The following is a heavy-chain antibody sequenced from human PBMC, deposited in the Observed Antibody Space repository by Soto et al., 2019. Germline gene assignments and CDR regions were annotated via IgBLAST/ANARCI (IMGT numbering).Heavy chain of an antibody. D-gene: IGHD5-12*01. Sequence: IRQKTGKGLEWVAVIWYDGSNKYYADSVKGRFTISRDNSKNTLYLQMNSLRAEDTAVYYCARDDLNSGYDLDYWGQGTLVTVSS. CDR3: ARDDLNSGYDLDY. J-gene: IGHJ4*02. V-gene: IGHV3-33*01. CDR2: IWYDGSNK.